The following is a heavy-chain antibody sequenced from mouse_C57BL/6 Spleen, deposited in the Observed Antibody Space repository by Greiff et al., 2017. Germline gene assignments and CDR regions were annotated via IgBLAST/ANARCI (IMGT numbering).Heavy chain of an antibody. V-gene: IGHV10-1*01. Sequence: EVPLVESGGGLVQPKGSLKLSCAASGFSFNTYAMNWVRHAPGKGLAWVARIRSKSNNYATYYADSVKDRFTISRDDSESMLYLQMNNLKTEDTAMYDCVRRRDYDERYYFDYWGQGTTLTVSA. CDR2: IRSKSNNYAT. D-gene: IGHD2-4*01. CDR1: GFSFNTYA. J-gene: IGHJ2*01. CDR3: VRRRDYDERYYFDY.